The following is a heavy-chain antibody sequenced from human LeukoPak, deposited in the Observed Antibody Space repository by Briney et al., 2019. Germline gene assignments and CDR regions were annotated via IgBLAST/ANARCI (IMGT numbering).Heavy chain of an antibody. CDR1: GFTFSSYS. CDR2: ISSSSSYI. D-gene: IGHD6-13*01. Sequence: GGSLRLSCAASGFTFSSYSMNWVRQAPGKGLEWVSSISSSSSYIYYADSVKGRFTISRDNAKNSLYLQMNSLRAEDTAVYYCARDRAGVQHSSWYYYYYMDVWGKGTTVTVSS. J-gene: IGHJ6*03. V-gene: IGHV3-21*01. CDR3: ARDRAGVQHSSWYYYYYMDV.